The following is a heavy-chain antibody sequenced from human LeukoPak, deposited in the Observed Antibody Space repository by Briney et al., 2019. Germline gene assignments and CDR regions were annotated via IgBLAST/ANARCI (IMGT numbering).Heavy chain of an antibody. D-gene: IGHD2-2*01. CDR3: ARDLEVLPAYGLDV. V-gene: IGHV3-21*06. Sequence: PGGSLRLSCAASGFTFSSYNMNWVRQAPGKGLEWVSSISSSSSYIYYADSVQGRFSISRDNVKNSLFLQMNSLRAEDTAVYYCARDLEVLPAYGLDVWGQGTTVTVSS. J-gene: IGHJ6*02. CDR2: ISSSSSYI. CDR1: GFTFSSYN.